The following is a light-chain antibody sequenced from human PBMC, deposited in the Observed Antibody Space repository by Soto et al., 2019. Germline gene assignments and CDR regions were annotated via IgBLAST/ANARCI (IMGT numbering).Light chain of an antibody. CDR1: QDISNY. CDR2: DAS. Sequence: DIQMTQSPSSLSASVGDRVTITCQASQDISNYLNWYQQKPGKAPKLLIYDASNLETGVPSRFSGSGSGTDFTFNISRMPTESPGTYYCQQYDNLPINXGGGTKVDIK. J-gene: IGKJ4*01. V-gene: IGKV1-33*01. CDR3: QQYDNLPIN.